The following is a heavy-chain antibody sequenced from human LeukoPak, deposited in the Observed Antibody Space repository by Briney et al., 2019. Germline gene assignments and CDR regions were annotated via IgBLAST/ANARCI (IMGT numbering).Heavy chain of an antibody. D-gene: IGHD5-18*01. CDR3: ARVGYSYGSTYFDY. Sequence: PSETLSLTCTVSGGSISSYYWSWIRQPPGKGLEWIGYIYYSGSTNYNPSLKSRVTISVDTSKNQFSLKLSSVTAADTAVYYCARVGYSYGSTYFDYWGQGTLVTVSS. CDR1: GGSISSYY. V-gene: IGHV4-59*01. J-gene: IGHJ4*02. CDR2: IYYSGST.